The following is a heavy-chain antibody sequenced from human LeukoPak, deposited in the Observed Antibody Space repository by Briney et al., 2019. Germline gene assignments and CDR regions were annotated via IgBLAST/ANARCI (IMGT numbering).Heavy chain of an antibody. CDR2: IYYSGST. J-gene: IGHJ4*02. D-gene: IGHD6-13*01. V-gene: IGHV4-39*01. Sequence: SETLSLTCTVSGGSISSSSYYWGWIRQPPGKGLEWIGSIYYSGSTYCNPSLKSRVTISVDTSKNQFSLKLSSVTAADTAVYYCANAGVAAAGTIYWGQGTLVTVSS. CDR1: GGSISSSSYY. CDR3: ANAGVAAAGTIY.